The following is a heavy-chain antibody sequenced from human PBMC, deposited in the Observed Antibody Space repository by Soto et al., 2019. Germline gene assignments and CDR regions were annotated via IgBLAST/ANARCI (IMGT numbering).Heavy chain of an antibody. CDR3: ANYYGDYAGGGFFQH. CDR1: GFTFSNYA. D-gene: IGHD4-17*01. V-gene: IGHV3-23*01. CDR2: ITGSGRST. Sequence: EVQLLESGGDLVQPGGSLRLSCALSGFTFSNYAMNWVRQAPGKGLEWVSAITGSGRSTYYAESVKGRFTISRDNSKNTLYLEMNSLRAEDTAVYYCANYYGDYAGGGFFQHWGQGTLVTVSS. J-gene: IGHJ1*01.